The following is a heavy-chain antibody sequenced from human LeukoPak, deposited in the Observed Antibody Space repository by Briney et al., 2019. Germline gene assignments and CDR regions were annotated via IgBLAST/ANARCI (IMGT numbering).Heavy chain of an antibody. J-gene: IGHJ4*02. CDR3: ARGRGYRDYDRPLDY. D-gene: IGHD5-12*01. Sequence: PGGSLRLSCAASGFTVSSNYMNWVRQAPGKGLEWVSVITSGGNTYYADSVKGRFTTSRDNSKNTLYVQMNSLRAEDTAIYYCARGRGYRDYDRPLDYWGQGNLVTVSS. CDR1: GFTVSSNY. CDR2: ITSGGNT. V-gene: IGHV3-53*01.